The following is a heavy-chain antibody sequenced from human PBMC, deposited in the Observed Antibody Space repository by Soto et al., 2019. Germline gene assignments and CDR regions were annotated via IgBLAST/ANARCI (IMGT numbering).Heavy chain of an antibody. Sequence: GGSLRLSCAASGFTFSSYAMSWARQAPGKGLEWVSSISGSGASTYYADSVKGRFTISRDNSKSTLYLEMNSLRAEDTALYYCAKVSSSSFPRDYWGQGTLVTVSS. CDR2: ISGSGAST. J-gene: IGHJ4*01. CDR1: GFTFSSYA. D-gene: IGHD6-6*01. CDR3: AKVSSSSFPRDY. V-gene: IGHV3-23*01.